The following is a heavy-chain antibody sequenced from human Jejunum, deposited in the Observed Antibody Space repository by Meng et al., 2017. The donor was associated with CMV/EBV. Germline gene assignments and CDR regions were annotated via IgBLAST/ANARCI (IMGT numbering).Heavy chain of an antibody. J-gene: IGHJ4*01. D-gene: IGHD3-10*01. V-gene: IGHV3-74*01. CDR3: ARAGSYRFDY. CDR1: GFTFSSYW. Sequence: EVPLVESGGGLVPPVGSLRLSCAASGFTFSSYWIHWVRQAPGKGLVWVSRINTDGSTINYADSVKGRFTISRDDAKNTLYLQMNSLTAEDTAVYYCARAGSYRFDYWGHGTLVTVSS. CDR2: INTDGSTI.